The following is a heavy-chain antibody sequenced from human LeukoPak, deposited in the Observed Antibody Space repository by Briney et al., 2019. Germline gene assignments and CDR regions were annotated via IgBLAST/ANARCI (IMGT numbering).Heavy chain of an antibody. CDR2: VNPNSGDT. Sequence: ASVRVSCKASGYTFTGYYMHWVRQAPGQGLEWMGCVNPNSGDTNYAQKFQGRVTMTRDTSISTAYLELNKLRADDTAVYYCASDQDYGNYVAEYWGQGTLVTVSS. CDR3: ASDQDYGNYVAEY. CDR1: GYTFTGYY. V-gene: IGHV1-2*02. J-gene: IGHJ4*02. D-gene: IGHD1-7*01.